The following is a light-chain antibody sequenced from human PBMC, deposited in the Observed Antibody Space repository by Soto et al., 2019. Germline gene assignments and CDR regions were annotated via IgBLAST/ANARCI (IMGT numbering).Light chain of an antibody. V-gene: IGKV3-20*01. CDR3: QQYGSSPRT. CDR2: DAS. Sequence: EIVLTQSPGTLSLSPGERATLSCRAGQSVRSFLAWYQQKPGQAPRLLIYDASTRATGIPDRFSGSGSGTDFTLPISGLDPEDFAVYYCQQYGSSPRTFGHGTKVEIK. J-gene: IGKJ1*01. CDR1: QSVRSF.